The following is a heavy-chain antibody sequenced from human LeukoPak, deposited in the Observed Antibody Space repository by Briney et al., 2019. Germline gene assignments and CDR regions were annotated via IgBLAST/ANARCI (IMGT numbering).Heavy chain of an antibody. J-gene: IGHJ4*02. D-gene: IGHD6-6*01. CDR2: ISGSGGST. CDR1: GFTFSSYA. CDR3: AKVKAARPLAAPFDY. V-gene: IGHV3-23*01. Sequence: GGSLRLSCAASGFTFSSYAMSWVRQAPGRGLEWVSAISGSGGSTYYADSVKGRFTISRDNSKNTLYLQMNSLRAEDTAVYYCAKVKAARPLAAPFDYWGQGTLVTVSS.